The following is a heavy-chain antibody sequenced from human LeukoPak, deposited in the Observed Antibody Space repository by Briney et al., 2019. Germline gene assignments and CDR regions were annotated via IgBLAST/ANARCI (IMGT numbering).Heavy chain of an antibody. CDR3: ARGANAVYCSSTSCYRVENWFDP. D-gene: IGHD2-2*02. V-gene: IGHV3-48*01. Sequence: PGGSLRLSCAASGFTFSSYEMNWVRQAPGKGLEWVSYISSSSSTIYYADSVKGRFTISRDNAKNSLYLQMNSLRAEDTAVYYCARGANAVYCSSTSCYRVENWFDPWGQGTLVTVSS. CDR2: ISSSSSTI. J-gene: IGHJ5*02. CDR1: GFTFSSYE.